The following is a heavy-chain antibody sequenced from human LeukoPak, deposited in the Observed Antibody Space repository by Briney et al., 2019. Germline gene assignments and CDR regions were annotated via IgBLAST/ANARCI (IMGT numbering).Heavy chain of an antibody. CDR2: IYYSGST. V-gene: IGHV4-59*08. J-gene: IGHJ4*02. CDR1: GGSISSYY. CDR3: ARLACSGGSCYFSY. D-gene: IGHD2-15*01. Sequence: PSETLSLTCTVPGGSISSYYWSWIRQPPGKGLEWIGYIYYSGSTNYNPSLKSRVTISVDTSKNQFSLKLSSVTAADTAVYYCARLACSGGSCYFSYWGQGTLVTVSS.